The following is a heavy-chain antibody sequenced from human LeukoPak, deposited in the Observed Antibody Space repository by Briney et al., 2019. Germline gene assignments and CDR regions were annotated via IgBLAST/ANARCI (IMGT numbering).Heavy chain of an antibody. CDR1: GYTFTSYY. D-gene: IGHD2-15*01. CDR3: ARDQDCSGGSCYTNNLDY. CDR2: INPSGGST. J-gene: IGHJ4*02. Sequence: GASVKVSFKASGYTFTSYYMHWARQAPGQGLEWMGIINPSGGSTSYAQKFQGRVTMTRDTSTSTVYMELSSLRSEDTAVYYCARDQDCSGGSCYTNNLDYWGQGTLVTVSS. V-gene: IGHV1-46*01.